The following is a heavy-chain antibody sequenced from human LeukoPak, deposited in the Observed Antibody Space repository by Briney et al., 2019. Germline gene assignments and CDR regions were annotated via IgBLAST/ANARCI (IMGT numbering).Heavy chain of an antibody. J-gene: IGHJ6*02. CDR3: ARIRSYCGGDCEDYYYGMDV. V-gene: IGHV1-69*02. CDR1: VGTFISYT. D-gene: IGHD2-21*02. CDR2: IIPILGIA. Sequence: GASVKVSCKASVGTFISYTISWVRQAPGERLEWMGRIIPILGIANYTQTFQGRVTITADKSTSTAYMELSSLRSEDTAVYYCARIRSYCGGDCEDYYYGMDVWGQGTTVTVSS.